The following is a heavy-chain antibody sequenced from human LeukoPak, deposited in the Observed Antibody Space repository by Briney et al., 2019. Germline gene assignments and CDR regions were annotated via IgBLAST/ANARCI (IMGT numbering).Heavy chain of an antibody. D-gene: IGHD2-2*01. CDR2: VSAYNGNT. CDR3: ARTLYGGYCSSTSCPGDY. J-gene: IGHJ4*02. CDR1: GYTFTSYG. Sequence: ASVKVSCKASGYTFTSYGISWVRQAPGQGLEWMGWVSAYNGNTNYAQKLQGRVTMTTDTSTSTAYMELRSLRSDDTAVYYCARTLYGGYCSSTSCPGDYWGQGALVTVSS. V-gene: IGHV1-18*01.